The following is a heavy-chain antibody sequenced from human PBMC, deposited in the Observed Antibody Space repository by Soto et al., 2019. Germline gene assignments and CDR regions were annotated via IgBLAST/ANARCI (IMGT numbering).Heavy chain of an antibody. Sequence: GSLRLSCAASGFTFSDSYMSWIRQAPGKGLEWISYITFSGNTVYYADSLKGRFTISRDNAKNSLYLQMNRLRAEDTAVYYCARVSWREKYGMDVWGQGTTVTVSS. CDR1: GFTFSDSY. V-gene: IGHV3-11*01. CDR2: ITFSGNTV. CDR3: ARVSWREKYGMDV. J-gene: IGHJ6*02.